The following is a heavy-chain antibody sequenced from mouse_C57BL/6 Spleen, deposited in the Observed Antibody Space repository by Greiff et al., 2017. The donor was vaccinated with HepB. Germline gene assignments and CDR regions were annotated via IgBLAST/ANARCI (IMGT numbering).Heavy chain of an antibody. CDR1: GYTFTSYW. V-gene: IGHV1-50*01. CDR2: IDPSDSYT. CDR3: ASAPDDVYCRFAY. D-gene: IGHD2-3*01. Sequence: QVQLQQSEAELVKPGASVKLSCKASGYTFTSYWMQWVKQRPGQGLEWIGEIDPSDSYTNYNQKFKGKATLTVDTSSSTAYMQLSSLTSEDSAVYYCASAPDDVYCRFAYWGQGTLVTVSA. J-gene: IGHJ3*01.